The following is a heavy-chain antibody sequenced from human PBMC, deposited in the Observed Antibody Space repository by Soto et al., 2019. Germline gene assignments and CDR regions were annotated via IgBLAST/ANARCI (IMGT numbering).Heavy chain of an antibody. CDR2: IYYSGST. D-gene: IGHD3-22*01. CDR1: GGSISSGGYY. CDR3: ARHDYYYDSSGYYYVGAFDI. V-gene: IGHV4-61*08. J-gene: IGHJ3*02. Sequence: PSETLSLTCTVSGGSISSGGYYWSWIRQHPGKGLEWIGYIYYSGSTNYNPSLKSRVTISVDTSKNQFSLKLSSVTAADTAVYYCARHDYYYDSSGYYYVGAFDIWGQGTMVTVS.